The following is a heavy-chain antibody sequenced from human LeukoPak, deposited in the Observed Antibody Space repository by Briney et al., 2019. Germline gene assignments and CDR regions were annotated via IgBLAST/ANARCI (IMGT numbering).Heavy chain of an antibody. CDR3: ATHYDSSGYYKGY. J-gene: IGHJ4*02. Sequence: GGSLRLSCAASGFTFSSYGMSWVRQAPGKGLEWVSFIYSDNTHYSDSVKGRFTISRDNSKNTLYLQMNSLRAEDTAVYYCATHYDSSGYYKGYWGQGTLVTVSS. CDR1: GFTFSSYG. D-gene: IGHD3-22*01. CDR2: IYSDNT. V-gene: IGHV3-66*02.